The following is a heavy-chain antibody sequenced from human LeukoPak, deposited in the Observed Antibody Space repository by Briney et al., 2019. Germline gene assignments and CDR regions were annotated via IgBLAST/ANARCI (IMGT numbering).Heavy chain of an antibody. CDR1: GASISSNY. D-gene: IGHD1-26*01. J-gene: IGHJ5*02. CDR2: IYSSGDI. Sequence: PSETLSLTCTVSGASISSNYWSWIRQPPGKALEWIAFIYSSGDINYNPSLRSRASISLDTSKNLCSLRLTSVTAADTAVYYCARYVIYSGGYSWWFDPWGLGTLVTVSS. V-gene: IGHV4-59*08. CDR3: ARYVIYSGGYSWWFDP.